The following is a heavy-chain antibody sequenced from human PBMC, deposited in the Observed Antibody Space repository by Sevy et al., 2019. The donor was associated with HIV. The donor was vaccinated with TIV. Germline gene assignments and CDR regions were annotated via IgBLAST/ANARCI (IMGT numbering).Heavy chain of an antibody. CDR1: GYTFTSYD. V-gene: IGHV1-8*02. D-gene: IGHD3-22*01. CDR2: MNPNTGNT. CDR3: TRVRALNYYDTSVSMEYNWFDP. J-gene: IGHJ5*02. Sequence: ASVKVSCKASGYTFTSYDINWVRQATGQGLEWMGWMNPNTGNTGYAQKFQGRVTMTRDTSTSTAYMELRGLRSDDTVIYYCTRVRALNYYDTSVSMEYNWFDPWGQGTLVTVSS.